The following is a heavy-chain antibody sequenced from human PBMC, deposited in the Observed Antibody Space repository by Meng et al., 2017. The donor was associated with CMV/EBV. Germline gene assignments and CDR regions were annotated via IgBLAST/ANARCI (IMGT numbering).Heavy chain of an antibody. D-gene: IGHD2-2*02. J-gene: IGHJ4*02. CDR3: ARTRTYCASTSCYTGGYYFDY. Sequence: IHRVRQAPGQRLEWMGWINAGNGDTKSSQKFQGRLTITRDSSASTVYMELSSVRFEDTAVYYCARTRTYCASTSCYTGGYYFDYWGQGTLVTVSS. V-gene: IGHV1-3*01. CDR2: INAGNGDT.